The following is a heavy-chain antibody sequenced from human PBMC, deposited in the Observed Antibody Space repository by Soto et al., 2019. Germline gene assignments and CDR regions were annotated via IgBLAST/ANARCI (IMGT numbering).Heavy chain of an antibody. CDR2: IYPGDSDT. J-gene: IGHJ6*02. Sequence: VQPMTVSCRGSGYSIVSYWRGWVVQIHGKGLEWMGIIYPGDSDTRYSPSFQGQVTISADKSISTAYLQWSSLKASDTAMYYCARTSAAGKYYYGMDVWGQGTTVTVSS. D-gene: IGHD6-13*01. CDR1: GYSIVSYW. V-gene: IGHV5-51*01. CDR3: ARTSAAGKYYYGMDV.